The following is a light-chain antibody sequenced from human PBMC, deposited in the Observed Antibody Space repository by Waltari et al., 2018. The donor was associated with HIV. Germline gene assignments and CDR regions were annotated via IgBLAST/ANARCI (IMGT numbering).Light chain of an antibody. Sequence: QLVLTQSPSASASLGASVRLTCSLSSGHSGYGIAWHQQRPQMGPRFLMKVNQPGSYTKGDGIPDRFSGSSSGAERYLTISNVHSEDEADYYCQTWDTGIRVFGGGTKLTVL. V-gene: IGLV4-69*01. CDR2: VNQPGSY. CDR3: QTWDTGIRV. CDR1: SGHSGYG. J-gene: IGLJ2*01.